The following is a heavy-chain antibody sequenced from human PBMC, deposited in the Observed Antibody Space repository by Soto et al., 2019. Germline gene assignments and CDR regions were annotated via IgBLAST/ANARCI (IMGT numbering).Heavy chain of an antibody. V-gene: IGHV1-69*02. J-gene: IGHJ3*02. CDR1: GGTFSSYT. CDR3: ARVFQDGGYAFDI. D-gene: IGHD3-10*01. Sequence: QVQLVQSGAEVKKPGSSVKVSCKASGGTFSSYTISWVRQAPGQGLEWMGRIIPILGIANYAQKFQGRVTITADKSTSTAYMELSSLRSEDTAVYYCARVFQDGGYAFDIWGQGTMVTVSS. CDR2: IIPILGIA.